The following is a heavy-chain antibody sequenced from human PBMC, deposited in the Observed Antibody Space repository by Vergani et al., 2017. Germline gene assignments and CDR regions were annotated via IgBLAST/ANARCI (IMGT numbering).Heavy chain of an antibody. CDR1: GGSISSYY. CDR3: ARVSGRYYYGMDV. V-gene: IGHV4-59*08. J-gene: IGHJ6*02. Sequence: QVQLQESGPGLVKPSETLSLTCTVSGGSISSYYWSWIRQPPGKGLEWIGYIYYSGSTNYNPSLKSRVTISVDTSKNQFSLKLSSVTAADTAVYYGARVSGRYYYGMDVWGQGTTVTVSS. CDR2: IYYSGST.